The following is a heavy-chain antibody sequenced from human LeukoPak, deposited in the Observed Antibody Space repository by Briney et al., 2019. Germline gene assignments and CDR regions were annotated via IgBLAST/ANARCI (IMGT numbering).Heavy chain of an antibody. CDR1: GYTFTGYY. V-gene: IGHV1-2*02. CDR3: AKDLRYSGSLRAMDY. D-gene: IGHD1-26*01. CDR2: INPNSGGT. J-gene: IGHJ4*02. Sequence: ASVKVSCKASGYTFTGYYMHWVRQAPGQGLEWMGWINPNSGGTNYAQKFQGRVTMTRDTSISTAYMELSRLRSDDTAIYYCAKDLRYSGSLRAMDYWGQGTVVTVSS.